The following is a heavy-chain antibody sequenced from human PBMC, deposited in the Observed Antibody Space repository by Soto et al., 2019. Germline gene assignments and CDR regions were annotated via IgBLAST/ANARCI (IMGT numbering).Heavy chain of an antibody. D-gene: IGHD3-10*01. V-gene: IGHV4-39*01. CDR1: GGSISSTSHY. J-gene: IGHJ4*02. CDR3: ARHGVIGTKTFDS. Sequence: QLQLQESGPGLVKPSETLSLTCTVSGGSISSTSHYWGWVRQPPGKALEWIGSLYYSGSTYYNPSLKSRVTISVYTSNNQFSLKLSSVTAADTALYYCARHGVIGTKTFDSWGQGTLVTVSS. CDR2: LYYSGST.